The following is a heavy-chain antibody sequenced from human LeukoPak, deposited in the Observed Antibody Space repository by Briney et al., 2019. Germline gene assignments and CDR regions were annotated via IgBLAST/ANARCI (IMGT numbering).Heavy chain of an antibody. CDR2: ITSSSSPI. CDR1: GFTFSSHS. D-gene: IGHD5-12*01. V-gene: IGHV3-48*01. Sequence: GGSLRLSCAASGFTFSSHSMNWVRQAPGKGLEWISYITSSSSPICYADSVRGRFTISRDNAKNSLYLQMNSLRVEDTAVYHCARDGGHTGSDFDYWGQGTLVTVSS. CDR3: ARDGGHTGSDFDY. J-gene: IGHJ4*02.